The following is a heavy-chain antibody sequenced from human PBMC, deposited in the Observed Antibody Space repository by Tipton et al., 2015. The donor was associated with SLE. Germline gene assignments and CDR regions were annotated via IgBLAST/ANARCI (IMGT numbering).Heavy chain of an antibody. CDR1: GFTFSSYE. CDR3: ARVSSGYYYGDYFDY. CDR2: ISSSGSTI. J-gene: IGHJ4*02. Sequence: SLRLSCAASGFTFSSYEMNWVRQAPGKGLEWVSYISSSGSTIYYADSVKGRFTISRDNAKNSLYLQMNSLRAEDTAVYYCARVSSGYYYGDYFDYWGQGTLVTVSS. V-gene: IGHV3-48*03. D-gene: IGHD3-22*01.